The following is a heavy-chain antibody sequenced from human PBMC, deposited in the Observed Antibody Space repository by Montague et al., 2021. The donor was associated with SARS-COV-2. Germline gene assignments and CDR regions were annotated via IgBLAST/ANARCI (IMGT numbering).Heavy chain of an antibody. CDR1: GGSFSGYY. D-gene: IGHD3-22*01. CDR3: ARVPDYYDSSGYYFDAFDI. Sequence: SETLSLTCAVYGGSFSGYYWSWIRQPPGKGLEWIGEINHSGSINYNPALKSRVTISVETSKNQFSLKLSSVTAADTAVYYCARVPDYYDSSGYYFDAFDIWGKGTMVTVSS. V-gene: IGHV4-34*01. J-gene: IGHJ3*02. CDR2: INHSGSI.